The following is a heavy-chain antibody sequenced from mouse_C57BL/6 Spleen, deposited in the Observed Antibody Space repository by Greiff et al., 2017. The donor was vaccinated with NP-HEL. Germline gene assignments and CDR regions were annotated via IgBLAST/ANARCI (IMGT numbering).Heavy chain of an antibody. CDR2: IYPGDGDT. J-gene: IGHJ4*01. V-gene: IGHV1-82*01. D-gene: IGHD2-4*01. Sequence: QVQLKQSGPELVKPGASVKISCKASGYAFSSSWMNWVKQRPGKGLEWIGRIYPGDGDTNYNGKFKGKATLTADKSSSTAYMQLSSLTSEDSAVYFCATYDYDEDDYAMDYWGQGTSVTVSS. CDR3: ATYDYDEDDYAMDY. CDR1: GYAFSSSW.